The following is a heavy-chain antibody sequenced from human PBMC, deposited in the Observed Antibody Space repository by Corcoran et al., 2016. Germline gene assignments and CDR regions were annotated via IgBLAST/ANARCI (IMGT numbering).Heavy chain of an antibody. V-gene: IGHV1-2*02. CDR2: INPNSGGT. D-gene: IGHD6-19*01. J-gene: IGHJ5*02. CDR3: ARDHSSGWATDSHNWFDP. CDR1: GYTFTGYY. Sequence: QVQLVQSGAEVKKPGASVKVSCKASGYTFTGYYMHWVRQAPGQGLEWMGWINPNSGGTNYAQKFQGRVTMTRDTSISTAYMELSRLRSDDTAVYYCARDHSSGWATDSHNWFDPWGQGTLVTVSS.